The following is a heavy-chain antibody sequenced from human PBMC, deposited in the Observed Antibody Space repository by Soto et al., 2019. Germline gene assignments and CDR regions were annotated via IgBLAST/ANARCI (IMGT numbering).Heavy chain of an antibody. Sequence: VQLLESGGGLVQPGGSLRLSCAASGFTFSSYAMSWVRQAPGKGLEWVSAISGSGGSTYYADSVKGRFTISRDNSKNTLYLQMNRLRAEDTAVYYCAKDSGSSSWYRYFQHWGQGTLVTVSS. CDR2: ISGSGGST. J-gene: IGHJ1*01. CDR1: GFTFSSYA. V-gene: IGHV3-23*01. CDR3: AKDSGSSSWYRYFQH. D-gene: IGHD6-13*01.